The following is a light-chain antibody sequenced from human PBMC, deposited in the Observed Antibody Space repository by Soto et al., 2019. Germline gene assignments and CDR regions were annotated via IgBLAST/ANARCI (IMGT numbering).Light chain of an antibody. V-gene: IGLV1-40*01. CDR1: SSNIGAGYD. J-gene: IGLJ3*02. Sequence: QAEVTQPPSVSGAPGQRVTISCTGSSSNIGAGYDVQWYQQLPGTAPRLLIHANSNRPSGVPDRLSGSKSGTSGSLAITGLQAEDEGDYYCQSYDNSLSGLVVGGGTKLTVL. CDR2: ANS. CDR3: QSYDNSLSGLV.